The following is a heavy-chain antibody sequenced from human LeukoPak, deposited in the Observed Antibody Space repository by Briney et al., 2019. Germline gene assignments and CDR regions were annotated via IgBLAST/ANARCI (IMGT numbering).Heavy chain of an antibody. CDR3: ARDGTPFDS. CDR1: GFTFRSYW. D-gene: IGHD1-26*01. CDR2: IKQDGSEK. V-gene: IGHV3-7*01. J-gene: IGHJ4*02. Sequence: PGASLRLSCAASGFTFRSYWMSWVRQPPWKGLEWVANIKQDGSEKYYVDSVRGRFTISRDNAKNSVYLQMSSLRAEDTAVYYCARDGTPFDSWGQGTLVTVSS.